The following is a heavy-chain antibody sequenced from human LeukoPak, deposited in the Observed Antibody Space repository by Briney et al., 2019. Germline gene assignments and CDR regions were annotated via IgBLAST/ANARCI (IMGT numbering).Heavy chain of an antibody. D-gene: IGHD4-17*01. CDR2: IFYSGTT. CDR1: GGSISNYF. J-gene: IGHJ3*02. V-gene: IGHV4-59*01. Sequence: PSETLSLTCTVSGGSISNYFWNWIRQPPGKGLEWIGYIFYSGTTSYNPSLKSRVTISLDTSKNQFSLILTSVTAADTAVYYCARPRTVTTAHDVFDIWGQGTMVTVSS. CDR3: ARPRTVTTAHDVFDI.